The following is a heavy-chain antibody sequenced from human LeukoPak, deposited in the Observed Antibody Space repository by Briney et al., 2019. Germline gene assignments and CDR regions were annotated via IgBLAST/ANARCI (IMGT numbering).Heavy chain of an antibody. Sequence: SETLSLTCAVSGGSFSGYYWSWIRQPPGKGLEWIGEINHSGSTNYNPSLKSRVTISLDTSKNQFSLKLSSVTAADTAVYYCARAWGSSWSFDYWGQGTLVTVSS. J-gene: IGHJ4*02. CDR1: GGSFSGYY. V-gene: IGHV4-34*01. D-gene: IGHD6-13*01. CDR2: INHSGST. CDR3: ARAWGSSWSFDY.